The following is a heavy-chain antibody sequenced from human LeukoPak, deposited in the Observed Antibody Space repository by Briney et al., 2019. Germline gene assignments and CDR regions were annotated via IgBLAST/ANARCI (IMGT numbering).Heavy chain of an antibody. V-gene: IGHV1-2*06. CDR1: GYTFTGYY. Sequence: ASVKVSCKASGYTFTGYYMHWVRQAPGQGLEWMGRINPNSGGTNYAQKFQGRVTMTGDTSISTAYMELSRLRSDDTAVYYCARDKDSSGYYKPWGQGTLVTVSS. CDR2: INPNSGGT. CDR3: ARDKDSSGYYKP. D-gene: IGHD3-22*01. J-gene: IGHJ4*02.